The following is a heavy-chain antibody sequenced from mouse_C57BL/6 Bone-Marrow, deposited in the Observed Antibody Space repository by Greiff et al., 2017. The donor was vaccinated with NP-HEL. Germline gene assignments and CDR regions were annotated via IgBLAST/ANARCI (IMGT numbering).Heavy chain of an antibody. V-gene: IGHV8-8*01. CDR1: GFSLSTFGMG. CDR3: ARIVIVTTWRCFDY. D-gene: IGHD2-5*01. J-gene: IGHJ2*01. CDR2: IWWDDDK. Sequence: QVTLKESGPGILQPSQTLSLSCSFSGFSLSTFGMGVGWIRQPSGKGLEWLAHIWWDDDKYYNPVLKSRLTISKDTSKNQVFLKIANVDTADTATYYCARIVIVTTWRCFDYWGQGTTLTVSS.